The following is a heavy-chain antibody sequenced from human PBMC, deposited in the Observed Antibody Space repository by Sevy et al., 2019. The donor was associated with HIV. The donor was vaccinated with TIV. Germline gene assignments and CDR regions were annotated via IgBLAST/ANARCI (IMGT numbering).Heavy chain of an antibody. CDR3: ARVGIGAAGGGFSAFDI. J-gene: IGHJ3*02. V-gene: IGHV3-11*01. CDR2: IGRTGNTI. Sequence: GGSLRLSCAASGFTFSDYYMSWVRQAPGKGLEWVSYIGRTGNTIYYADSVKGRFTISRDNTKKSLYLQMNSLRAEDTAVYYCARVGIGAAGGGFSAFDIWGQGTMVTVSS. CDR1: GFTFSDYY. D-gene: IGHD6-13*01.